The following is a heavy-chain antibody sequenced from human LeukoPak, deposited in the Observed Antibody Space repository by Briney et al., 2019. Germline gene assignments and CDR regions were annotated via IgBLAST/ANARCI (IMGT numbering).Heavy chain of an antibody. J-gene: IGHJ5*02. Sequence: AGGSLRLSCAASGLTFSDHYMDWVRQAPGKGLEWVGRTRNKANSYTTEYAASVKGRFTISRDDSKNSLYLQMNSLKTEDTAVYYCASLYGSGKRWVDPWGQGTLVTVSS. D-gene: IGHD3-10*01. CDR2: TRNKANSYTT. CDR3: ASLYGSGKRWVDP. CDR1: GLTFSDHY. V-gene: IGHV3-72*01.